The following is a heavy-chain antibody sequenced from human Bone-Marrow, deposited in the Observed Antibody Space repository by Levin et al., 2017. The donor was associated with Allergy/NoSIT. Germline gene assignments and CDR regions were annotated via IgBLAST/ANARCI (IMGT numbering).Heavy chain of an antibody. CDR2: IYPGDSDT. CDR3: ARTRDSSSSYDFDL. J-gene: IGHJ4*02. CDR1: GYSFGSHW. Sequence: KVSCKGSGYSFGSHWVGWVRQMPGKGLELMGIIYPGDSDTRYSPSFEGHVTISADKSTSTAHMQWSSLRGSDTANYFCARTRDSSSSYDFDLWGPGTLVTVSS. V-gene: IGHV5-51*01. D-gene: IGHD6-6*01.